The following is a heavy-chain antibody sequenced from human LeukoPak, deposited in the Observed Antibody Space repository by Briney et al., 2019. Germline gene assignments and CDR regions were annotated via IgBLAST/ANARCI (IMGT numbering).Heavy chain of an antibody. V-gene: IGHV3-30*03. Sequence: PGGSLRLSCAGSGFTFRSYGMHWVRQAPGKGLEWVTVISYDGSNKYYADSVKGRFTISRDNPKNTLYLQMNSLRAEDTAVYYCARETIVGALDWGQGTLVIVSS. D-gene: IGHD1-26*01. CDR3: ARETIVGALD. CDR1: GFTFRSYG. CDR2: ISYDGSNK. J-gene: IGHJ4*02.